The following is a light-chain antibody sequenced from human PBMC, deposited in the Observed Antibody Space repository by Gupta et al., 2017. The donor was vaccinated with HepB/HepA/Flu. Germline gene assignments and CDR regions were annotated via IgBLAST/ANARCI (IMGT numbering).Light chain of an antibody. CDR3: RQHNHWPPWT. CDR1: QSVGTT. J-gene: IGKJ1*01. CDR2: GTS. V-gene: IGKV3-15*01. Sequence: IVMTQSPATLSVSPGGRATLSCRASQSVGTTLAWYQQKPCQGPRLLISGTSIRDTGVTARFSGSGCGKEFTLTISSRQSEDVAVYYCRQHNHWPPWTFGQGTKVEIK.